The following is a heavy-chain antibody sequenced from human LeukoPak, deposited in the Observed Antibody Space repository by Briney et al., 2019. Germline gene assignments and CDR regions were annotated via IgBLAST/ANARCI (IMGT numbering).Heavy chain of an antibody. V-gene: IGHV7-4-1*02. CDR1: GYTFTSYA. CDR2: INTNTGNP. CDR3: ARGETSDYGDPDWYFDL. J-gene: IGHJ2*01. Sequence: GASVKVSCTASGYTFTSYAMNWVRQAPGQGLEWMGWINTNTGNPTYAQGFTGRFVFSLDTSVSTAYLQISSLKAEDTAVYYCARGETSDYGDPDWYFDLWGRGTLVTVSS. D-gene: IGHD4-17*01.